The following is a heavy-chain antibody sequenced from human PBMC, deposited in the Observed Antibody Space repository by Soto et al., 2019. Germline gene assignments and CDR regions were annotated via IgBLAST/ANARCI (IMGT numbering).Heavy chain of an antibody. V-gene: IGHV4-30-4*01. CDR1: GVSISSGDTY. CDR3: ARAPENSENWNPYYFDY. CDR2: ILHSGST. Sequence: QVQLQESGPRLVKPSQTLSLTCSVSGVSISSGDTYWAWIRRAPGKGLEWIGYILHSGSTYYNPSLDSRLTISLDTSKNQFSLRLRSVTAADTAVYFCARAPENSENWNPYYFDYWGQGTLVTVSP. D-gene: IGHD1-1*01. J-gene: IGHJ4*02.